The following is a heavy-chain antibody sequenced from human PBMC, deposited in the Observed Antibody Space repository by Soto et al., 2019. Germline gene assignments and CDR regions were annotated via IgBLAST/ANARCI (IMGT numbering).Heavy chain of an antibody. D-gene: IGHD2-21*02. J-gene: IGHJ4*02. CDR1: GGSISSYY. CDR2: IYYSGST. Sequence: QVQLQESGPGLVKPSETLSLTCTVSGGSISSYYWSWIRQPPGKGLEWIGYIYYSGSTNYNPSLKSRVTISVDKSKNQFSLKLSSVTAADTAVYYCARGELAYCGGDCYPVGYFDYWGQGTLVTVSS. CDR3: ARGELAYCGGDCYPVGYFDY. V-gene: IGHV4-59*01.